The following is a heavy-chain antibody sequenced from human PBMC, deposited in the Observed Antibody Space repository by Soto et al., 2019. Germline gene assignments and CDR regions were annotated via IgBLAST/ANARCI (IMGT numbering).Heavy chain of an antibody. CDR3: AREGGGIVVGVWVPDDAFDI. Sequence: SVKVSCKASGGTFSSYAISWVRQAPGQGLEWMGGIIPIFGTANYAQKFQGRVTITADESTSTAYMELSSLRSEDTAVYYCAREGGGIVVGVWVPDDAFDIWGQGTMVTVSS. D-gene: IGHD2-15*01. CDR1: GGTFSSYA. CDR2: IIPIFGTA. J-gene: IGHJ3*02. V-gene: IGHV1-69*13.